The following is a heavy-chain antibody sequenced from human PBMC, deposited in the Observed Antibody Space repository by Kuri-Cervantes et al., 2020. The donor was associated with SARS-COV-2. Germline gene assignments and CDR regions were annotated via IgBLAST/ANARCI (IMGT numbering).Heavy chain of an antibody. J-gene: IGHJ4*02. CDR3: ARASFDFWSGYYTGYFFDY. Sequence: GGSLRLSCAASGFIFSNYWMSWVRQAPGKGLEWVANIKQDGSEEFYVDSVKGRFTVSSDNAKKSLFLQMNSLRAEDMAVYYCARASFDFWSGYYTGYFFDYWGQGTLVTVSS. CDR1: GFIFSNYW. D-gene: IGHD3-3*01. CDR2: IKQDGSEE. V-gene: IGHV3-7*01.